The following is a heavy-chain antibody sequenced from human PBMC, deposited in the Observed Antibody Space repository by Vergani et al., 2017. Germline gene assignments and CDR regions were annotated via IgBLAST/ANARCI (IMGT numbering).Heavy chain of an antibody. CDR3: AGGGYSYGYAFGMDV. D-gene: IGHD5-18*01. Sequence: QVQLVESGGGVVQPGRSLRLSCAASGFTFSSYGMHWVRQAPGKGLEWVAVIWYDGSNKYYADSVKGRFTISRDNSKNTLYLQMNSLRAEDTAVYYCAGGGYSYGYAFGMDVWGQGTTVTVSS. CDR1: GFTFSSYG. J-gene: IGHJ6*02. V-gene: IGHV3-33*01. CDR2: IWYDGSNK.